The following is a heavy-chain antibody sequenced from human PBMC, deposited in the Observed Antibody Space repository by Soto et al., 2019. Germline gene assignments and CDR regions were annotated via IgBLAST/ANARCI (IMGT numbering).Heavy chain of an antibody. CDR2: ISASGHTT. V-gene: IGHV3-48*03. J-gene: IGHJ3*01. CDR1: GFTFSAYD. CDR3: ARDAWGACDV. Sequence: GGSLRLSCAASGFTFSAYDMNWVRQAPGKGLEWVSYISASGHTTNYTDSVRGRFTIARDTAENSLHLQMNSLRADDTAVYYCARDAWGACDVCRHGTMVTVSS. D-gene: IGHD7-27*01.